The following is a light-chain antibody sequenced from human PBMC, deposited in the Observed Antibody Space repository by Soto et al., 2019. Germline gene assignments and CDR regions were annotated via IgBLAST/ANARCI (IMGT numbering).Light chain of an antibody. CDR2: DTS. CDR3: QQYGTSEII. Sequence: EIVLTQSPGTLSLTPGERATLSCRASQTLSNSFIAWYQQKPGQAPRLLIYDTSSRATGVPDRYSASGSGTDFTLTISRLEPEDFAVFFCQQYGTSEIIFGQGRLLEI. CDR1: QTLSNSF. V-gene: IGKV3-20*01. J-gene: IGKJ5*01.